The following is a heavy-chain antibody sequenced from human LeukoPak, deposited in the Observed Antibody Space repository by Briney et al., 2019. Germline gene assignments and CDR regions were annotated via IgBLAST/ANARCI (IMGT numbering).Heavy chain of an antibody. Sequence: SETLSLTCTVSGGSISSGSYYWGWIRQPPGKGLEWIGSIYYSGSTYYNPSLKSGVTISVDTSKNQFSLKLSSVSAADTAVYYCARDRPDYDYVWGSYGDAFDIWGQGTMVTVSS. V-gene: IGHV4-39*02. D-gene: IGHD3-16*01. CDR2: IYYSGST. CDR3: ARDRPDYDYVWGSYGDAFDI. J-gene: IGHJ3*02. CDR1: GGSISSGSYY.